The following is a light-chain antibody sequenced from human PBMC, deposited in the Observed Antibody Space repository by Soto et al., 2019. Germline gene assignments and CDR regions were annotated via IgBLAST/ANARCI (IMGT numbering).Light chain of an antibody. Sequence: AVQLTQSPSSLSASVGDRVTITCRASQGIRTDLGWYQQSPGKAPKVLIVGASTLKSGVPSRLSGGGSGTDFTLTISSLQPEDSATYYCLQDFSYPRTFGQGTKVEIK. J-gene: IGKJ1*01. CDR3: LQDFSYPRT. CDR1: QGIRTD. CDR2: GAS. V-gene: IGKV1-6*01.